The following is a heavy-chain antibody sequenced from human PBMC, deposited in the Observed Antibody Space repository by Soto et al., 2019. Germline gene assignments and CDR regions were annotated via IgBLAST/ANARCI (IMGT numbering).Heavy chain of an antibody. CDR3: ARVRYYDFWSGSSSGYSHGRSGMDV. J-gene: IGHJ6*04. D-gene: IGHD3-3*01. Sequence: ASVKVSCKASGYTFTSYGISWVRQAPGQGLEWMGWISAYNGNTNYAQKLQGRVTMTTDTSTSTAYMELRSLRSDDTAVYYCARVRYYDFWSGSSSGYSHGRSGMDVSGKGTTVTLSS. CDR2: ISAYNGNT. V-gene: IGHV1-18*04. CDR1: GYTFTSYG.